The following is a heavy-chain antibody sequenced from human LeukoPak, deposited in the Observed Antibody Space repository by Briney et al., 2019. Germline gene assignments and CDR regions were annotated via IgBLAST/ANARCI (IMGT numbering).Heavy chain of an antibody. Sequence: PGGSLRLSCAASGFTFSSHWMNWVRQAPGKGLEWVANIHEDGSDKYYVDSVKGRFTVSRDNARNSLYLQMNSLRAEDTAVYYCARRGGLEAPSGTSFDYWGRGTLVTVSS. CDR1: GFTFSSHW. D-gene: IGHD3/OR15-3a*01. CDR2: IHEDGSDK. J-gene: IGHJ4*02. V-gene: IGHV3-7*05. CDR3: ARRGGLEAPSGTSFDY.